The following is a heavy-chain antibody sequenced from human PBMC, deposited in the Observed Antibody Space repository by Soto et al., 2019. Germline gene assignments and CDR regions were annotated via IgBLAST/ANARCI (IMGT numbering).Heavy chain of an antibody. Sequence: SETLSLTCTVSGGSISSYYWSWIRQPPGKGLEWIGYIYYSGSTNYNPSLKSRVTISVDTSKNQFSLKLSSVTAADTAVYYCARLASSSCIDYWGQGTLVTVSS. J-gene: IGHJ4*02. CDR3: ARLASSSCIDY. CDR1: GGSISSYY. D-gene: IGHD6-13*01. V-gene: IGHV4-59*08. CDR2: IYYSGST.